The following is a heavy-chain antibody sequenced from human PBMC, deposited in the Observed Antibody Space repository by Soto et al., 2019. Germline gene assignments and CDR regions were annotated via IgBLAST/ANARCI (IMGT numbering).Heavy chain of an antibody. J-gene: IGHJ6*03. D-gene: IGHD2-15*01. CDR1: GFTFSNYW. CDR3: ARGDCVGGSCYSLAGSFHYYMDD. CDR2: INSDGSVS. Sequence: EVKLVESGGGLVQPGGSLRLSCAASGFTFSNYWMYWVRQAPGQGLVWVSRINSDGSVSRYADSVKGRLTISRDNVKNTLYLQMNSLRVEDTAVYYCARGDCVGGSCYSLAGSFHYYMDDWGKGTTVTVFS. V-gene: IGHV3-74*01.